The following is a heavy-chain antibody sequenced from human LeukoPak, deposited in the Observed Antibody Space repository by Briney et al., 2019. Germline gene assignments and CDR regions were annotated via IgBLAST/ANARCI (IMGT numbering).Heavy chain of an antibody. J-gene: IGHJ5*02. CDR3: ARDPYGSGSNWFDP. CDR1: GGTFSSYA. CDR2: IIPIFGTA. V-gene: IGHV1-69*06. Sequence: SVKVSCKASGGTFSSYAISWVRQAPGQGLEWMRGIIPIFGTANYAQKFQGRVTITADKSTSTAYMELSSLRSEDTAVYYCARDPYGSGSNWFDPWGQGTLVTVSS. D-gene: IGHD3-10*01.